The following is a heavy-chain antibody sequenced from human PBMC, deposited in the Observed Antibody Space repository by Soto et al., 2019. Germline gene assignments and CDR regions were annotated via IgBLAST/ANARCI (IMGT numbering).Heavy chain of an antibody. Sequence: GGSLKISCKGSGYSFSSYWIGWVRQMPGKGLEWMGIIYPGDSDTRYSPSFQGQVTISADKSISTAYLQWSSLKASDTAMYYCARRAHRGSYSVAGLINSFDDWGQGTLVTVSS. CDR1: GYSFSSYW. CDR2: IYPGDSDT. CDR3: ARRAHRGSYSVAGLINSFDD. D-gene: IGHD1-26*01. V-gene: IGHV5-51*01. J-gene: IGHJ4*02.